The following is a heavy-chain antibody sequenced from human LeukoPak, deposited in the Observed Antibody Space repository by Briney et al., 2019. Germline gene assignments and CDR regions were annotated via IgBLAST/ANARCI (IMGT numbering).Heavy chain of an antibody. CDR1: GYTFTGYY. V-gene: IGHV1-2*02. Sequence: ASVKVSCKASGYTFTGYYMHWVRQAPGQGLEWMGWINPNSGGTNYAQKFQGRVTMTRDTSISTAYMELSRLRSDDTAVYYCARRLVGANGDAFDIWGQGKMVTVSS. J-gene: IGHJ3*02. D-gene: IGHD1-26*01. CDR2: INPNSGGT. CDR3: ARRLVGANGDAFDI.